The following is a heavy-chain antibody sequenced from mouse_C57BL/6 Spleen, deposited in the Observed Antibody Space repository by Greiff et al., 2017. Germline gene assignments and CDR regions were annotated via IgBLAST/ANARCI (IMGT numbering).Heavy chain of an antibody. CDR2: IYPGGGYT. D-gene: IGHD1-1*01. J-gene: IGHJ2*01. Sequence: QVQLKQSGAELVRPGTSVKMSCKASGYTFTNYWIGWAKQRPGHGLEWIGDIYPGGGYTNYNEKFKGKATLTADKSSSTAYMQFSSLTSEDSAIYYGARSHYYGSTPYYFDYWGQGTTLTVSS. CDR3: ARSHYYGSTPYYFDY. CDR1: GYTFTNYW. V-gene: IGHV1-63*01.